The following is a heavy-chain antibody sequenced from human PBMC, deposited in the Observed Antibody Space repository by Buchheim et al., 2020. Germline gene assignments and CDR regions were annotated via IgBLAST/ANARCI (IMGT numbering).Heavy chain of an antibody. D-gene: IGHD5-24*01. CDR2: INQGGGT. CDR1: GGSFSGYY. CDR3: ARGRRMEMELVY. Sequence: QVQLQQWGAGLLKPSETLSLTCGVYGGSFSGYYWSWIRQPPGKGLEWIGEINQGGGTTYNPSLKSRVTMSVDTSKNPFSLKLISVTAADTAMYYCARGRRMEMELVYWGQGSL. V-gene: IGHV4-34*01. J-gene: IGHJ4*02.